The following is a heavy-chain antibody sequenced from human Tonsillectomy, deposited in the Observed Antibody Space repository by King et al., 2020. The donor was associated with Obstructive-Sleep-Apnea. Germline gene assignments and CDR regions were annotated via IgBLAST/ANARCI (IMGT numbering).Heavy chain of an antibody. V-gene: IGHV1-2*02. CDR1: GYTFTGYY. J-gene: IGHJ4*02. D-gene: IGHD3-10*01. CDR2: ISPNSGAT. CDR3: ARDMSAYDSTSPAY. Sequence: QLVQSGAEVKKPGASVRVSCKASGYTFTGYYIHWVRQAPGQWLEWMGWISPNSGATKYAQKFQDRVTMTRDTSINTAYLDLSRLRSDDTAIYYCARDMSAYDSTSPAYWGQGTLVTVSS.